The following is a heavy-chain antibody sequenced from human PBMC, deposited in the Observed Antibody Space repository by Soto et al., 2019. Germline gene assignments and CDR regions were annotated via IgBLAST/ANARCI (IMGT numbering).Heavy chain of an antibody. CDR1: GCTSRDYY. Sequence: PGGSLRGSGAASGCTSRDYYMTCIRQAPGKGLEWVSYIHSSGSTIYYAYSVKGRFTISRDNAKNSLYLQMNSLRAEDTAVYYCARAVNWNEFDPWGQGTLVTVSS. CDR3: ARAVNWNEFDP. J-gene: IGHJ5*02. CDR2: IHSSGSTI. D-gene: IGHD1-1*01. V-gene: IGHV3-11*01.